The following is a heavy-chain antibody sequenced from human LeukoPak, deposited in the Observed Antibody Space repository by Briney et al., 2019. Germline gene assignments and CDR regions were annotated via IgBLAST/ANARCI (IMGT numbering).Heavy chain of an antibody. CDR2: MRRDGNEI. J-gene: IGHJ4*02. CDR3: AKAGAYSNGYHEYPNYVDY. Sequence: GGSLRLSCSASGFTFSTYWMSWVRQAPGKGLEWVANMRRDGNEIYYLDSVRGRFTISRDNAKNSLYLQMNSLRAGDTAIYYCAKAGAYSNGYHEYPNYVDYWGQGTLVTVSS. CDR1: GFTFSTYW. D-gene: IGHD3-22*01. V-gene: IGHV3-7*03.